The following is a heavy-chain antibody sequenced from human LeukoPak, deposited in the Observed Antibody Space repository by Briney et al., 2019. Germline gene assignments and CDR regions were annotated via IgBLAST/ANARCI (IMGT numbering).Heavy chain of an antibody. CDR3: ARYSSAWTTFDY. J-gene: IGHJ4*02. Sequence: ASVQVSCKTSGYTFTDYYMHWVRQAPGQGLEWMGWINPNSGGTKYAQRFQGRVTMTRDTSITTTYMELSRLASDDTALYYCARYSSAWTTFDYWGQGTLVTVSS. CDR2: INPNSGGT. V-gene: IGHV1-2*02. CDR1: GYTFTDYY. D-gene: IGHD6-19*01.